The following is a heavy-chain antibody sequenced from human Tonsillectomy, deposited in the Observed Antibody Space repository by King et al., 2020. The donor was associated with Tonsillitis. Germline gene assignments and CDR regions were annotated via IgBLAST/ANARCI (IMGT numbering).Heavy chain of an antibody. CDR2: INSSGGST. Sequence: QLVQSGAEVKKPGASVKVSCKASGYTFTNFYMHWVRQAPGQGLEWMGTINSSGGSTNYAQKFQGRVTMTRETSTSTVYMELSSLRSEDTAVYYCAREESGGIRGVVTESYYYYGMDVWGQGTTVTVSS. CDR1: GYTFTNFY. J-gene: IGHJ6*02. V-gene: IGHV1-46*01. CDR3: AREESGGIRGVVTESYYYYGMDV. D-gene: IGHD3-10*01.